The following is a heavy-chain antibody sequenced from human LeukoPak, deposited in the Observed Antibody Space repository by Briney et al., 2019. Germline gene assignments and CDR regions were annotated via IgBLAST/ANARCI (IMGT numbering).Heavy chain of an antibody. CDR3: ARDYSIRGIGDAFDI. J-gene: IGHJ3*02. D-gene: IGHD2-2*01. CDR1: DGSISSYY. V-gene: IGHV4-4*07. Sequence: SETLSLTCTVSDGSISSYYWSWIRQPARKGLEWIGRIYSTGSANYNPSLKSRVRMSVDTSKNQFSLKVTSVTAADTALYYCARDYSIRGIGDAFDIWGHGTMVTVSS. CDR2: IYSTGSA.